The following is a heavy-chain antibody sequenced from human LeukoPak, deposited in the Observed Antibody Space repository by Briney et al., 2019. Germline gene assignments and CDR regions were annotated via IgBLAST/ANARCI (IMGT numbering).Heavy chain of an antibody. Sequence: GGSLRLSCVASGFTFSSYDMLWVRQRKGEGLEWVSDIGKAGDTYYADSVKGRFTISRENAKNSLYLQMNSLRDGDTAVYYCVRDPSGWGMDVWGQGTTVIVSS. CDR3: VRDPSGWGMDV. CDR1: GFTFSSYD. CDR2: IGKAGDT. J-gene: IGHJ6*02. V-gene: IGHV3-13*01.